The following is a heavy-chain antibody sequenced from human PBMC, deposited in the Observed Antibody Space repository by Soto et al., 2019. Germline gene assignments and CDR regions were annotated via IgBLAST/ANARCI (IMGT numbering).Heavy chain of an antibody. CDR1: GGSMSSYY. Sequence: SETLALTCTVSGGSMSSYYLTWLRQCPGRGLEWIGYIYYSGITNYNPSLKSRVTISVDTSKNQFSLKLSSVTAADTAVYYCERECAEAGSNNWFDPWGQGTLVTVSS. CDR2: IYYSGIT. CDR3: ERECAEAGSNNWFDP. D-gene: IGHD6-13*01. J-gene: IGHJ5*02. V-gene: IGHV4-59*01.